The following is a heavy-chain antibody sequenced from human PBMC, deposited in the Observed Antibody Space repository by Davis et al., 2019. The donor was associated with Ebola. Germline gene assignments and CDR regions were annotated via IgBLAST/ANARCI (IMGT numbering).Heavy chain of an antibody. CDR2: INPNSGGT. V-gene: IGHV1-2*02. CDR1: GYTFTGYY. Sequence: ASVKVSCKASGYTFTGYYMHWVRQAPGQRLEWMGWINPNSGGTNYAQKFQGRVTMTRDTSISTAYMELSRLRSDDTAVHYCARDRPAAIRSVNWFDPWGQGTLVTVSS. CDR3: ARDRPAAIRSVNWFDP. J-gene: IGHJ5*02. D-gene: IGHD2-2*02.